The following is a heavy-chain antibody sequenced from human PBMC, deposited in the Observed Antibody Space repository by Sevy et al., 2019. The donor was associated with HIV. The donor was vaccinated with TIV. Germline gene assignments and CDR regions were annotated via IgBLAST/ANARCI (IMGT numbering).Heavy chain of an antibody. J-gene: IGHJ4*02. CDR1: GFTFHTFW. CDR2: INQDGSET. V-gene: IGHV3-7*01. CDR3: ARLFYGSADY. D-gene: IGHD3-10*01. Sequence: GGSLRLSCAASGFTFHTFWMQWVRQAPGKGLEWVATINQDGSETFYVDSVKGRFTISRHNPRKSLYLQMNSLSAEDTAVYYCARLFYGSADYWGQGTLVTVSS.